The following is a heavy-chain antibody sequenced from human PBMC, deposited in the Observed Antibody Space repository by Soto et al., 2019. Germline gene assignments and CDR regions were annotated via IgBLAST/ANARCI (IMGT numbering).Heavy chain of an antibody. D-gene: IGHD6-19*01. CDR3: ARVSYSSGWFDI. CDR1: GFTFISYD. J-gene: IGHJ3*02. CDR2: IGTAGDP. V-gene: IGHV3-13*05. Sequence: GGSLRLSCAASGFTFISYDMHWGRQATGKGLEWVSAIGTAGDPYYPGSVKGRFTISRENAKNSLYLRMNSLRAGDTAVYYCARVSYSSGWFDIWGQGTMVTVSS.